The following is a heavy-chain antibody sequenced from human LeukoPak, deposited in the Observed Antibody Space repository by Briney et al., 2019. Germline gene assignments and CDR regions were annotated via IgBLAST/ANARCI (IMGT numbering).Heavy chain of an antibody. CDR1: GFTFFTNS. Sequence: GRSLRLSCSASGFTFFTNSMHWVRQAPGRGLEWVALISYDGTNAFYADSVKGRFTISRDDSQNTLYLQLNSLRAEDTAVYYCARSYGSATYAFDSWGQGTLVTVSS. CDR2: ISYDGTNA. J-gene: IGHJ4*02. CDR3: ARSYGSATYAFDS. V-gene: IGHV3-30-3*01. D-gene: IGHD3-10*01.